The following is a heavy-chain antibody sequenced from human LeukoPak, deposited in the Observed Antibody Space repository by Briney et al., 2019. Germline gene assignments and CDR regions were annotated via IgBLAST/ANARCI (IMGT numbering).Heavy chain of an antibody. Sequence: SVKVSCKASGGTFSSYAISWVRQAPGQGLEWMGRIIPIFGTANYAQKFRGRVTITTDESTSTAYMELSSLRSEDTAVYYCARDKDDVDTAMGWYNWFDPWGQGTLVTVSS. D-gene: IGHD5-18*01. J-gene: IGHJ5*02. V-gene: IGHV1-69*05. CDR2: IIPIFGTA. CDR1: GGTFSSYA. CDR3: ARDKDDVDTAMGWYNWFDP.